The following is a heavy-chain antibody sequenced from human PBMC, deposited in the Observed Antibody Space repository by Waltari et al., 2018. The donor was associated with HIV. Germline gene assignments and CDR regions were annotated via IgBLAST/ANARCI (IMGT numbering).Heavy chain of an antibody. Sequence: EVQGLECWGALVQRGGSLTPACSAYGFTLRTYGLTSLPQSHGKGVEGDSTISVSGGSNYYVDSGKGRFTVSRDNSKNTLYLQMNSLRAEDTAVYFCVKEHQYSHSWYSYYGMDVWGQGTTLTVSS. D-gene: IGHD6-13*01. CDR2: ISVSGGSN. CDR1: GFTLRTYG. CDR3: VKEHQYSHSWYSYYGMDV. J-gene: IGHJ6*02. V-gene: IGHV3-23*01.